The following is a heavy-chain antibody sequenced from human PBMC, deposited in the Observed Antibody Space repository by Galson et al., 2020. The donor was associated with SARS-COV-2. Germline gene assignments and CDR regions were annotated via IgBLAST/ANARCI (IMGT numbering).Heavy chain of an antibody. CDR3: ARDFDGFNWNRGTLAF. J-gene: IGHJ4*02. D-gene: IGHD1-20*01. Sequence: GESLKISCKASGYIFTGYSIHWVRQAPGQGLEWMAWINPHDGGTNSAEKFQGRVTVTGDTSISTAYMELSSLTSDDTAVYYCARDFDGFNWNRGTLAFWGQGTLVTVSS. CDR2: INPHDGGT. CDR1: GYIFTGYS. V-gene: IGHV1-2*02.